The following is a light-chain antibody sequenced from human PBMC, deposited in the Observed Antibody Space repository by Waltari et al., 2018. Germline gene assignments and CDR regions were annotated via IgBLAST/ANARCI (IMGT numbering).Light chain of an antibody. CDR2: DVS. V-gene: IGLV2-23*02. CDR3: CSYAGNYVWV. J-gene: IGLJ3*02. CDR1: SSDIGRYDI. Sequence: QSALTQPAAVSGSPGQSVTISCTGASSDIGRYDIVSWYQQHPGNAPKLVLSDVSKRPSGVSGRFSGSKSGDTASLTISGLQFEDEADYYCCSYAGNYVWVFGGGTRLTVL.